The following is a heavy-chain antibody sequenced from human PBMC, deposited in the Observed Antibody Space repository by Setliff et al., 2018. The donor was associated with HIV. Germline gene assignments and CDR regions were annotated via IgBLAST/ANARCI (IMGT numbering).Heavy chain of an antibody. D-gene: IGHD4-17*01. V-gene: IGHV4-61*02. J-gene: IGHJ4*02. Sequence: SETLSLTCTVSGGSFSSATYSWIWIRQPAGKGLEYIGLIYTSGNTRYNPSLKSRLSISVDTSKNQISLKLSSVTAADTAVYYCTRHAPGSDYGDAYYFDYWGQGRLVTVSS. CDR3: TRHAPGSDYGDAYYFDY. CDR2: IYTSGNT. CDR1: GGSFSSATYS.